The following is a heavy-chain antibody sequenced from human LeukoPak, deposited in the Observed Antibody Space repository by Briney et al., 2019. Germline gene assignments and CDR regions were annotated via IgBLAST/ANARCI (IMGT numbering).Heavy chain of an antibody. Sequence: TGGSLRLSCAASGFTVSSNYMSWVRQAPGKGLEWVSVIYSGGSIYYADSVKGRFTISRDNSKNTLYLQMNSLRAEDTAVYYCASPGRVQQQLWDYYYGMDVWGKGTTVTVSS. CDR1: GFTVSSNY. J-gene: IGHJ6*04. D-gene: IGHD6-13*01. CDR2: IYSGGSI. V-gene: IGHV3-53*01. CDR3: ASPGRVQQQLWDYYYGMDV.